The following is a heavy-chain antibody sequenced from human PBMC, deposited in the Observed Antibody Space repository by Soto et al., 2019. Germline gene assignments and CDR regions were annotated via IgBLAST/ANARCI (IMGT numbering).Heavy chain of an antibody. V-gene: IGHV4-4*02. CDR3: ARELAAAGTGFDY. J-gene: IGHJ4*02. Sequence: PSETLSLTCAVSGGSISSSNWWSWVRQPPGKGLEWIGEIYHSGSTNYNPSLKSRVTISVDKSKNQFSLKLSSVTAADTAVYYCARELAAAGTGFDYWGQGTLVTVSS. CDR2: IYHSGST. D-gene: IGHD6-13*01. CDR1: GGSISSSNW.